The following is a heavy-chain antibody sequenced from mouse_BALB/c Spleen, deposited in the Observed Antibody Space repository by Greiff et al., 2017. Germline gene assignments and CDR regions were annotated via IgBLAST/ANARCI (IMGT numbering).Heavy chain of an antibody. Sequence: VQLQQSGAELVRPGALVKLSCKASGFNIKDYYMHWVKQRPEQGLEWIGWIDPENGNTIYDPKFQGEASITADTSSNTAYLQLSSLTSEDTAVYYCARDGYGAYWGQGTLVTVSA. CDR3: ARDGYGAY. CDR1: GFNIKDYY. CDR2: IDPENGNT. D-gene: IGHD1-2*01. V-gene: IGHV14-1*02. J-gene: IGHJ3*01.